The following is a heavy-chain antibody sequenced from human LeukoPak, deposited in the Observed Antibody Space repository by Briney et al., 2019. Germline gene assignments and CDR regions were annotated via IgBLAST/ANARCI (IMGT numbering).Heavy chain of an antibody. CDR2: ISSSSSYI. Sequence: GGSLRLSCAASGFTFSSYSMNWVRQAPGKGLEWVSSISSSSSYIYYADSVKGRFTISRDNAKNSLYLQMNSLRAEDTAVYYCITFSTMIVVVGNWGQGTLVTVSS. CDR3: ITFSTMIVVVGN. D-gene: IGHD3-22*01. V-gene: IGHV3-21*03. CDR1: GFTFSSYS. J-gene: IGHJ4*02.